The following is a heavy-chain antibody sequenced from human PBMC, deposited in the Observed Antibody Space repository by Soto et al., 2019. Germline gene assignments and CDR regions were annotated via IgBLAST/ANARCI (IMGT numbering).Heavy chain of an antibody. J-gene: IGHJ6*02. CDR3: ARGYDFWTGYYTTHRMDF. D-gene: IGHD3-3*01. CDR2: MNPNSGNT. Sequence: GASVKVSCKASGYTFTSYDITWVRPATGQGLEWMGWMNPNSGNTGSAQKFQGRVTMTRNTSISTAYMELSSLRSEDTAVYYCARGYDFWTGYYTTHRMDFWGQGTTVTVSS. V-gene: IGHV1-8*01. CDR1: GYTFTSYD.